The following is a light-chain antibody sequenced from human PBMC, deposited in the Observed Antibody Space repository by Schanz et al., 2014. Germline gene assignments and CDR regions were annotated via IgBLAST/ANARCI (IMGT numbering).Light chain of an antibody. V-gene: IGLV1-44*01. J-gene: IGLJ3*02. CDR3: ATWDDSLNGGV. CDR1: SSNIGSNT. CDR2: NND. Sequence: QSVLTQPPSASGTPGQRVTISCSGSSSNIGSNTVNWYQQLPGTAPKLLIYNNDQRPSGVPDRFSGSKSGTSASLAISGLQSEDEAGYYCATWDDSLNGGVFGGGTKLTVL.